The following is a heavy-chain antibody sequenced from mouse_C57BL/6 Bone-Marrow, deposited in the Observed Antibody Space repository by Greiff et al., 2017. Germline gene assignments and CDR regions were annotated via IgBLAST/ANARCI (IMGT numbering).Heavy chain of an antibody. CDR1: GYSFTDYN. V-gene: IGHV1-39*01. D-gene: IGHD2-4*01. CDR2: INPNYGTT. Sequence: LVESGPELVKPGASVKISCKASGYSFTDYNMNWVKQSNGNSLEWIGVINPNYGTTSYNQKFKGKATLTVDQSSSTAYMQLNSLTSEDSAVYYCARGYDYDYARDYWGQGTSATVSS. CDR3: ARGYDYDYARDY. J-gene: IGHJ4*01.